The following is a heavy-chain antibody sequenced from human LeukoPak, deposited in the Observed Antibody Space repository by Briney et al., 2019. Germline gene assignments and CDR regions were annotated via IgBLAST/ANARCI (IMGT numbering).Heavy chain of an antibody. CDR3: AKDGYNRELWLPYFDY. V-gene: IGHV3-23*01. D-gene: IGHD5-18*01. J-gene: IGHJ4*02. Sequence: PGGSLRLSCAASGFNFSSYAMSWVRQAPGKGLEWVSVISGSGGSTYYADSVKGRFTISRDNSKNTLYLQMNSLRAEDTAVYYCAKDGYNRELWLPYFDYWGQGTLVTVSS. CDR1: GFNFSSYA. CDR2: ISGSGGST.